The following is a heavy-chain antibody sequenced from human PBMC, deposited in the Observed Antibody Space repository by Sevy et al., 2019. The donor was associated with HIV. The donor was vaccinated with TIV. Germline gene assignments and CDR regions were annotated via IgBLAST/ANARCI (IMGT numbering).Heavy chain of an antibody. D-gene: IGHD2-2*01. CDR2: ISGSGGST. J-gene: IGHJ3*02. V-gene: IGHV3-23*01. CDR3: AKGQYLYQLLNGDAFDI. CDR1: GFTFSSYA. Sequence: GESLKISCAASGFTFSSYAMSWVRQAPGKGLEWVSAISGSGGSTSYADSVKGRFTISRDNSKNTLYLQMNSLRAEDTAVYYCAKGQYLYQLLNGDAFDIWGQGTMVTVSS.